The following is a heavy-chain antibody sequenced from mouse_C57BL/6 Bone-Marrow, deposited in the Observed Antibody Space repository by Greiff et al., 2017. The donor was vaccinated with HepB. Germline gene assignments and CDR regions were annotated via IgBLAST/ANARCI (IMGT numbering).Heavy chain of an antibody. Sequence: EVMLVESGGGLVKPGGSLKLSCAASGFTFSDYGMHWVRQAPEKGLEWVAYISSGSSTIYYADTVKGRFTISRDNAKNTLFLQMTSLRSEDTAMYYCARALYLAYWGQGTLVTVSA. CDR2: ISSGSSTI. V-gene: IGHV5-17*01. J-gene: IGHJ3*01. D-gene: IGHD2-12*01. CDR3: ARALYLAY. CDR1: GFTFSDYG.